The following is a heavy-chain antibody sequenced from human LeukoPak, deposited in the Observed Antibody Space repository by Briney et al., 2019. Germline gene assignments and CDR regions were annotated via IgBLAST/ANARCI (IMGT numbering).Heavy chain of an antibody. CDR3: AKDGWEGYYDSSGHFDY. J-gene: IGHJ4*02. CDR2: ISWNSCSI. V-gene: IGHV3-9*01. CDR1: GFTFDNYA. Sequence: PGGSLRLSCAASGFTFDNYAMHWVRQAPGKGLAWVSGISWNSCSIRYADSVKSRFTISRDNAKNSLYLQMNSLRAEDTALYYCAKDGWEGYYDSSGHFDYWGQGTLVTVSS. D-gene: IGHD3-22*01.